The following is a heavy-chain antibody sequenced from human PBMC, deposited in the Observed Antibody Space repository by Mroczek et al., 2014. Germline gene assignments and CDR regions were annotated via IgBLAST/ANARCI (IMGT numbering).Heavy chain of an antibody. J-gene: IGHJ5*02. V-gene: IGHV1-2*02. CDR2: INPNSGGT. D-gene: IGHD3-22*01. CDR1: GYTFTGYY. Sequence: QVQLVESGAEVKKPGASVKVSCRASGYTFTGYYMHWVRQAPGQGLEWMGWINPNSGGTNYAQKFQGRVTMTRDTSISTAYMELSRLRSDDTAVYYCARGMGYYDSSGYYKNWFDPWGQGTPGHRLL. CDR3: ARGMGYYDSSGYYKNWFDP.